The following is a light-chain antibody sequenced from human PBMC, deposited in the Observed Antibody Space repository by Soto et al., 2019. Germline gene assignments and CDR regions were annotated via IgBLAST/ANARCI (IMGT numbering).Light chain of an antibody. V-gene: IGKV1-39*01. CDR1: QSISSY. CDR3: QQSYSTPYT. Sequence: DIQMTQSPSSLSASVGDRVTITCRASQSISSYLNWYQQKPGKAPKLLIYAASSLQSGVPSRFSGSGSGTDFTLPISSLQPEDFATYYCQQSYSTPYTVGQGTKLEIK. CDR2: AAS. J-gene: IGKJ2*01.